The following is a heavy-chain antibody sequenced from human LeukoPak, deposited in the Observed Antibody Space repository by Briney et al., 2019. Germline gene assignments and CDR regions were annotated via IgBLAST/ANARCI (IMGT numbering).Heavy chain of an antibody. CDR2: IYTSGST. D-gene: IGHD2-2*02. Sequence: SETPSLTCTVSGGSISSYYWSWIRQPPGKGLEWIGYIYTSGSTNYNPSLKSRVTISVDTSKNQFSLKLSSVTAADTAVYYCARGICSSTSCYTGSIYMDVWGKGTTVTVSS. CDR1: GGSISSYY. CDR3: ARGICSSTSCYTGSIYMDV. V-gene: IGHV4-4*09. J-gene: IGHJ6*03.